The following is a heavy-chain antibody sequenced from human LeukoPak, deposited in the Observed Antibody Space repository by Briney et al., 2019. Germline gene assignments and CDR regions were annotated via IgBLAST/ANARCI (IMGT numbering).Heavy chain of an antibody. CDR2: IYHSGST. CDR1: GGSISSGGYS. J-gene: IGHJ4*02. CDR3: ARGSYYGSGSYYNI. D-gene: IGHD3-10*01. Sequence: SETLSLTCAVSGGSISSGGYSWSWIRPPPGKGLEWIGYIYHSGSTYYNPSLKSRVTISVGRSKNQFSLKLRSVTAADTAVYYCARGSYYGSGSYYNIWGQGTLVTVSS. V-gene: IGHV4-30-2*01.